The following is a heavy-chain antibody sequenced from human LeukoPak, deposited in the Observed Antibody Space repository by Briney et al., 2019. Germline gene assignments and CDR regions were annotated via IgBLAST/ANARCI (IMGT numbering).Heavy chain of an antibody. D-gene: IGHD3-10*01. CDR3: ARDAKYYYGSRTYFFFEY. V-gene: IGHV4-59*12. J-gene: IGHJ4*02. CDR2: IYYSGST. CDR1: GGSISSYY. Sequence: SETLSLTCTVSGGSISSYYWSWIRQPPGKGLEWIGYIYYSGSTIYNPSLKSRVTMSIDTSKNQFSLKLSSVTAADTAIYYCARDAKYYYGSRTYFFFEYWGQGTLLSVSS.